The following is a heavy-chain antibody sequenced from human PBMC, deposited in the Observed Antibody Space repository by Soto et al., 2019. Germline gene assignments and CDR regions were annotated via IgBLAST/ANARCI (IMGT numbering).Heavy chain of an antibody. Sequence: ASVKVSCKASGYTFTSYYMHWVRQAPGQGLEWMGIINPSGGSTSYAQKFQGRVTMTRDTSTSTVYMELSSLRSEDTAVYYCARDGVVEAATNSYYYYYMDVWGKGTTVTVSS. CDR3: ARDGVVEAATNSYYYYYMDV. J-gene: IGHJ6*03. CDR1: GYTFTSYY. CDR2: INPSGGST. V-gene: IGHV1-46*03. D-gene: IGHD2-15*01.